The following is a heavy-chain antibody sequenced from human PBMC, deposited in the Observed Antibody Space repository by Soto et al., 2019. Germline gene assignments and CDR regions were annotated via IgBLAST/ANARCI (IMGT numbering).Heavy chain of an antibody. CDR2: INAGNGNT. D-gene: IGHD5-18*01. V-gene: IGHV1-3*01. CDR1: GYTFTSYD. CDR3: ARDPGYSDGYN. Sequence: QVQLVQSGAEVKKPGASVKVSCKASGYTFTSYDMHWVRQAPGQRLEWMGWINAGNGNTKYSPKFQGRVTITRDTSARTAYIELSSLGSENTAVYYCARDPGYSDGYNWGQGTLVTVSS. J-gene: IGHJ4*02.